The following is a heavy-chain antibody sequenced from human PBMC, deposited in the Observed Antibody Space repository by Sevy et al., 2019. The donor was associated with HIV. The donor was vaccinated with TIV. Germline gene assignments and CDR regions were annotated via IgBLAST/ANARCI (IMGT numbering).Heavy chain of an antibody. Sequence: GGSQRLSCAASGFTFSDHYMEWVRQAPGKGLEWVGRTRNKSDGYTTEYAASVKGRFTISRDESKNSLYVQMNSLKAEDTAVYYCATHAGIAAAGSVFDYWGQGTLVTVSS. CDR1: GFTFSDHY. CDR3: ATHAGIAAAGSVFDY. D-gene: IGHD6-13*01. J-gene: IGHJ4*02. V-gene: IGHV3-72*01. CDR2: TRNKSDGYTT.